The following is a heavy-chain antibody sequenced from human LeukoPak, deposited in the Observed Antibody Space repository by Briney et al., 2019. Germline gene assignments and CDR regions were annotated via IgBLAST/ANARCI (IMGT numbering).Heavy chain of an antibody. J-gene: IGHJ4*02. CDR1: GFSLSTSGMC. V-gene: IGHV2-70*11. CDR2: IDWDDDK. D-gene: IGHD4-11*01. CDR3: ARIDYRSPYYFDY. Sequence: ESGPTLVNPTQTLTLTCTFSGFSLSTSGMCVSWIRQPPGKALEWLARIDWDDDKYYSTSLKTRLTISKDTSKNQVVLTITNMHAVDTATYYCARIDYRSPYYFDYWGQGTLVTVSS.